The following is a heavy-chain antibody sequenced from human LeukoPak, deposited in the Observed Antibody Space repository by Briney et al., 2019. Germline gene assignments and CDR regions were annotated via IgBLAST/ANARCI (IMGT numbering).Heavy chain of an antibody. D-gene: IGHD3-10*01. Sequence: PGGSLRLSCAASGFTVSSNYMSWVRQAPGKGLEWVSVIYSGGSTYYADSVKGRFTISRDNSKNTLYLQMNSLRAEDTAVYYCARDRYITMVRGDNWFDPWGQGTLVTVSS. CDR2: IYSGGST. V-gene: IGHV3-66*01. CDR3: ARDRYITMVRGDNWFDP. CDR1: GFTVSSNY. J-gene: IGHJ5*02.